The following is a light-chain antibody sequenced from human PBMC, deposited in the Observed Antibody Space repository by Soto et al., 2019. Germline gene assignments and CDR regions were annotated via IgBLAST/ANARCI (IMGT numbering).Light chain of an antibody. CDR1: QSISSW. Sequence: DIQMTQSPSTLSASVGDRVTITCRASQSISSWLAWYQQKPEKAPKLLIYDASSLESGVPSRFSGSGSGTEFTLTISSLQPDDFATYYCQQYNSYSGTFGQGTKVDIK. CDR2: DAS. V-gene: IGKV1-5*01. J-gene: IGKJ1*01. CDR3: QQYNSYSGT.